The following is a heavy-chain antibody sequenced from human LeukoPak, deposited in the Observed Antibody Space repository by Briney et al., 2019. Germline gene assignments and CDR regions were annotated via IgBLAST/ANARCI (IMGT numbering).Heavy chain of an antibody. D-gene: IGHD6-13*01. V-gene: IGHV6-1*01. J-gene: IGHJ4*02. CDR2: TYYRSKWYN. CDR1: GDSFSSNTAA. CDR3: ARVRGSSWLFHFDY. Sequence: SQTLSLTCAISGDSFSSNTAAWNWIRQSPSRGLEWLGRTYYRSKWYNDYAVSVKSRITINPDTSKNQFSLQLNSVTPEDTAVYYCARVRGSSWLFHFDYWGQGTLVTVSS.